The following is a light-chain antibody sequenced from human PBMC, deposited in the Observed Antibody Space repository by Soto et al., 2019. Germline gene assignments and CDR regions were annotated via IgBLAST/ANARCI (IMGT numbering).Light chain of an antibody. CDR1: QSIRSW. V-gene: IGKV1-5*01. CDR3: QQYNSYSST. J-gene: IGKJ4*01. CDR2: DAS. Sequence: DIPMTQSPSTLSASVGDRVTITCRASQSIRSWLAWYQQKPGKAPKLLIYDASSLKSGVPSRFSGSGSGTEFTLTISGLQTDDCATYYCQQYNSYSSTVGGGTKVEIK.